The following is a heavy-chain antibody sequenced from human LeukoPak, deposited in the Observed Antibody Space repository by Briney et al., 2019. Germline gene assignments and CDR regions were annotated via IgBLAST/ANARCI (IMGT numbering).Heavy chain of an antibody. CDR2: INHSGST. V-gene: IGHV4-34*01. CDR1: GGSFSGYY. J-gene: IGHJ3*02. D-gene: IGHD1-26*01. CDR3: ARGIRSYRAFDI. Sequence: SETLSLTCAVYGGSFSGYYWSWIRQPPGKGLEWIEEINHSGSTNYNPSLKSRVTISVDTSKNQFSLKLSSVTAADTAVYYCARGIRSYRAFDIWGQGTMVTVSS.